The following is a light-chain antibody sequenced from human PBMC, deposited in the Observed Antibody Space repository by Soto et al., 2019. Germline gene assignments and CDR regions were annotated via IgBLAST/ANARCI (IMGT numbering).Light chain of an antibody. V-gene: IGLV2-14*01. J-gene: IGLJ2*01. CDR1: STHIGGYDY. CDR3: SSCTTSPIV. Sequence: QSVLTQPASVSGAPGQTITISCTGTSTHIGGYDYVSWYQQHPGTAPKLIIYADRSRPSGVPDRFSGSKSGNTASLTSSGLQAEYEADYYCSSCTTSPIVFGVGTKLTVL. CDR2: ADR.